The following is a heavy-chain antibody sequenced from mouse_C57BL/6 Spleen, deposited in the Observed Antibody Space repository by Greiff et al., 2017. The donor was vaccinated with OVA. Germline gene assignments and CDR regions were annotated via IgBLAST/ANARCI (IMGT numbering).Heavy chain of an antibody. CDR1: GFNIKDDY. Sequence: VQLKQSGAELVRPGASVKLSCTASGFNIKDDYMHWVKQRPEQGLEWIGWIDPENGDTEYASKFQGKATITADTSSNTAYLQLSSLTSEDTAVYYCTTLKETAQEAWFAYWGQGTLVTVSA. J-gene: IGHJ3*01. D-gene: IGHD3-2*02. CDR2: IDPENGDT. V-gene: IGHV14-4*01. CDR3: TTLKETAQEAWFAY.